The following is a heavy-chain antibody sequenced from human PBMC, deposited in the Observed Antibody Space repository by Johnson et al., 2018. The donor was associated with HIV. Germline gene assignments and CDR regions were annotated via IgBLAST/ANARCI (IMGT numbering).Heavy chain of an antibody. V-gene: IGHV3-72*01. Sequence: VQLVESGGGLVQPGGSLRLSCAASGFTFSAHYMDWVRQAPGKGLEWVGRSRNKANSYTTENAATVKDRFTFSRDDLKNSLYLQMSSLRTEDAAVYYCTTEGDAFDIWGQGTMVTVSS. CDR1: GFTFSAHY. J-gene: IGHJ3*02. CDR2: SRNKANSYTT. CDR3: TTEGDAFDI.